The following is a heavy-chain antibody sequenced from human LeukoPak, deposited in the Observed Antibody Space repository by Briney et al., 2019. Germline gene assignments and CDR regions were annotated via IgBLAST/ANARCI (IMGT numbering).Heavy chain of an antibody. Sequence: GGSLRLSCAASGFTFSSFAMHWVRQAPGKGLEYLSAIYSDGSRTYYADSVKGRFIISRDNSKNTLYFEMSSLRVEDTAVYYCVKSPGSGWPVWGQGTLLTVSS. J-gene: IGHJ4*02. CDR1: GFTFSSFA. CDR2: IYSDGSRT. V-gene: IGHV3-64D*06. CDR3: VKSPGSGWPV. D-gene: IGHD6-19*01.